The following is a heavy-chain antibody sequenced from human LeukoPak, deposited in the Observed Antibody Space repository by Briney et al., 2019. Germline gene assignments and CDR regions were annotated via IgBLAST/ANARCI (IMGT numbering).Heavy chain of an antibody. J-gene: IGHJ4*02. CDR2: IYTSGST. D-gene: IGHD4-23*01. Sequence: PSETLSLTCTVSGGSISGYYWSWIRQPAGKGLEWIGRIYTSGSTNYSPSLKRRVTISVDTSKNQFSLKLSSVTAADTAVYYCAREYGGYGGNSYYFDYWGQGTLVTVSS. CDR1: GGSISGYY. V-gene: IGHV4-4*07. CDR3: AREYGGYGGNSYYFDY.